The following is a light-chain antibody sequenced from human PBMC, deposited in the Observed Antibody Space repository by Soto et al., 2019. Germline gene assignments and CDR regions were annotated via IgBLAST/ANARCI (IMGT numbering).Light chain of an antibody. J-gene: IGLJ1*01. CDR1: SSDVGGYNY. V-gene: IGLV2-14*01. CDR3: NSYTSKSTGV. CDR2: EVS. Sequence: QSALTQPASVSVSPGQSITISCTVTSSDVGGYNYVSWYQQHPGKAPKLLIYEVSNRPSGVSNRFSGSKSGNTASLTISGLQAEDEADYYCNSYTSKSTGVFGTGTKLTVL.